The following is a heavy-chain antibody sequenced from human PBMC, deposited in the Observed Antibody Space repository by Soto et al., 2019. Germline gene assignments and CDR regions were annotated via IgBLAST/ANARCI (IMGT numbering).Heavy chain of an antibody. CDR2: ISAYNGNT. J-gene: IGHJ5*02. Sequence: GASVKVSCKASGYTFTSYGISWVRQAPGQGLEWMGWISAYNGNTNYAQKLQGRVTMTTDTSTSTAYMELRSLRSDDTAVYYCARSYYDFWSGEDNWFDPWGQGTLVTVSS. CDR3: ARSYYDFWSGEDNWFDP. D-gene: IGHD3-3*01. V-gene: IGHV1-18*01. CDR1: GYTFTSYG.